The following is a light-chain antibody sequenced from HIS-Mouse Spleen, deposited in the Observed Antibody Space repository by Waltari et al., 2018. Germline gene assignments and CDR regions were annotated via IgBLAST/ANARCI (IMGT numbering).Light chain of an antibody. Sequence: NFMLTQPHSVSESPGKTVTISCTGSSGSIASNYVQWYQQRPGSAPTTVIYEDNQRPAAVPDRFSGSIDSSSNSASLTISGLKTEDEADYYCQSYDSSNQVFGGGTKLTVL. V-gene: IGLV6-57*02. CDR3: QSYDSSNQV. CDR2: EDN. CDR1: SGSIASNY. J-gene: IGLJ2*01.